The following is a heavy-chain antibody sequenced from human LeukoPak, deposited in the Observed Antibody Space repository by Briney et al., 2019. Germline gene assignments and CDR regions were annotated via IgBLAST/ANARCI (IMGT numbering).Heavy chain of an antibody. Sequence: GASVKVSCKASGYTFTSHYMHWVRQAPGQGLEWMGIINPSGGSTSYAQKFQGRVTMTRDMSTSTVYMELSSLRSEDTAVYYCARDSSGWSGDVYNWFDPWGQGTLVTVSS. CDR3: ARDSSGWSGDVYNWFDP. CDR2: INPSGGST. D-gene: IGHD6-19*01. J-gene: IGHJ5*02. V-gene: IGHV1-46*01. CDR1: GYTFTSHY.